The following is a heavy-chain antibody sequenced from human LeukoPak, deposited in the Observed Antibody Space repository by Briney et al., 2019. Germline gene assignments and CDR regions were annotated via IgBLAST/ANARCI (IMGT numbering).Heavy chain of an antibody. V-gene: IGHV1-2*02. Sequence: ASVKVSCKASGYTFTGYYIHWVRQAPGQGLEWMGWINPNSGGTSYAQKFQGRVTMTRDTSISTAYMELSRLRSDGTAVCYCARGDSPGRFDPWGQGTLVTVSS. D-gene: IGHD3-3*01. CDR2: INPNSGGT. CDR1: GYTFTGYY. J-gene: IGHJ5*02. CDR3: ARGDSPGRFDP.